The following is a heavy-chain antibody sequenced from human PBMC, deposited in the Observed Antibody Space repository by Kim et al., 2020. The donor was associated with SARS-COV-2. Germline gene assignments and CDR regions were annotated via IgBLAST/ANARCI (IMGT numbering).Heavy chain of an antibody. CDR2: IYYSGST. V-gene: IGHV4-39*01. D-gene: IGHD6-13*01. J-gene: IGHJ6*02. CDR3: ARHVWNSSWYV. Sequence: SETLSLTCTVSGGSISSSSYYWGWIRQPPGKGLEWIGSIYYSGSTYYNPSLKSRVTISVDTSKNQFSLKLSSVTAADTAVYYCARHVWNSSWYVWGQGTTVTVSS. CDR1: GGSISSSSYY.